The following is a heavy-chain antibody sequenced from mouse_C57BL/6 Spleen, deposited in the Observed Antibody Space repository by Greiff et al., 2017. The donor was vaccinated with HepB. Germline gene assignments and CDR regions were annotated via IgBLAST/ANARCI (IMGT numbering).Heavy chain of an antibody. Sequence: VQLQQSGAELVRPGASVKLSCTASGFNIKDDYMHWVKQRPEQGLEWIGWIDPENGDTEYASKFQGKATITADTSSNTAYLQLSSLTSEDTAVYYCTTTALYGSRRGFAYWGQGTLVTVSA. CDR1: GFNIKDDY. V-gene: IGHV14-4*01. CDR3: TTTALYGSRRGFAY. J-gene: IGHJ3*01. CDR2: IDPENGDT. D-gene: IGHD1-1*01.